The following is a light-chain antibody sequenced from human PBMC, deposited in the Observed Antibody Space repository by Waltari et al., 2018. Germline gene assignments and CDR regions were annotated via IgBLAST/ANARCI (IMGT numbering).Light chain of an antibody. CDR1: GPTIGAGLA. CDR3: QSYDSSLTAWV. Sequence: QSVLTQPPSVSGAPGQSVTIPCTGSGPTIGAGLAVHWYQQLPGASPHRLLFRHNNRPSGVPDRFSGSKSGTSASLAITGLQAEDEADYSCQSYDSSLTAWVFGGGTRVTVL. CDR2: RHN. V-gene: IGLV1-40*01. J-gene: IGLJ3*02.